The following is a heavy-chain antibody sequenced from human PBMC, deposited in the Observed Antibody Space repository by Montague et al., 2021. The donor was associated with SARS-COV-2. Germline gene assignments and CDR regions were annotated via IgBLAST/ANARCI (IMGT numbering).Heavy chain of an antibody. J-gene: IGHJ4*02. CDR2: IYHSGST. CDR1: GGSISSSGYY. D-gene: IGHD6-13*01. CDR3: ARDRCSSSWYGPKYYLDY. Sequence: SETLSLTCTVSGGSISSSGYYWGWIRQPPGKGLEWIGEIYHSGSTNYNPSLKSRVTISVDTSKNQFSLKLSSVTAADTAVYYCARDRCSSSWYGPKYYLDYWGQGTLVTVSS. V-gene: IGHV4-39*07.